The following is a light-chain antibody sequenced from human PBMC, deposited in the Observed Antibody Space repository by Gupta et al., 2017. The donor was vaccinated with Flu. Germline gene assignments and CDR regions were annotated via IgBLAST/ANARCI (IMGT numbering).Light chain of an antibody. CDR2: DDS. V-gene: IGLV2-14*04. J-gene: IGLJ2*01. CDR3: RSYKSSSTRV. Sequence: VSWHQQQPGKAPKSMREDDSNRPAGVSKRCAGCKSGNKASLNIAGLQAEDEADEYCRSYKSSSTRVFGGGTKLTVL.